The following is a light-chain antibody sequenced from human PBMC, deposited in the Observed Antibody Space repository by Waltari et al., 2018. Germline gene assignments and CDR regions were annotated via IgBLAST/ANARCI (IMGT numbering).Light chain of an antibody. V-gene: IGLV2-14*03. J-gene: IGLJ2*01. CDR2: DVS. CDR3: SSYIGSSTLEL. Sequence: QSALTQPASVSGSPGPSITISCTGTSSDVGGSNYASWYQPHPGKAPKLIIFDVSDRPSGVSNRFSGSKSGNTASLTISGLQAEDEADYYCSSYIGSSTLELFGGGTSLTVL. CDR1: SSDVGGSNY.